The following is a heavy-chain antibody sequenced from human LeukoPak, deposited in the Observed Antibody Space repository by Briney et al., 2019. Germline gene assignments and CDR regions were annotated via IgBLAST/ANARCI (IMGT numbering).Heavy chain of an antibody. D-gene: IGHD3-9*01. CDR1: GFSFATYW. Sequence: GESLKISCKCSGFSFATYWIGWVGQMPGKGLEWMGINYPGESDTTYSPSLQGQVTMSADKSISSAYLQWSSLKASDTAMYHCARRVSSPGFDVDVWGQGTMVTVSS. V-gene: IGHV5-51*01. CDR3: ARRVSSPGFDVDV. CDR2: NYPGESDT. J-gene: IGHJ3*01.